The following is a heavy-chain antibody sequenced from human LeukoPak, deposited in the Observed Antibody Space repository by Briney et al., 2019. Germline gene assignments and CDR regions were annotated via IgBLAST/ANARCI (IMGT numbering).Heavy chain of an antibody. V-gene: IGHV3-30*18. J-gene: IGHJ6*02. CDR2: ISYDGSNK. D-gene: IGHD3-3*01. Sequence: GGSLRLSCAASGFTFSSYGMHWVRLAPGKGLEWVAVISYDGSNKYYADSVKGRFTISRDNSKNTLYLQMNSLRAEDTAVYYCAKVLRFLEWSLPLYGMDVWGQETTVTVSS. CDR1: GFTFSSYG. CDR3: AKVLRFLEWSLPLYGMDV.